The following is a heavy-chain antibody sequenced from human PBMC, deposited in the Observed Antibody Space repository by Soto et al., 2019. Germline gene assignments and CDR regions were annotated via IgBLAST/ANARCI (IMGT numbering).Heavy chain of an antibody. CDR1: GYSFTSYW. D-gene: IGHD3-22*01. Sequence: PGESLKLSCKGSGYSFTSYWIGWVRQMPGKGLEWMGIIYPGDSDTRYSPSFQGQVTISADKSISTAYLQWSSLKASDTAMYYCARVERGYYDSTGYTTIYYYYGMDVWGQGTTVTVSS. V-gene: IGHV5-51*01. J-gene: IGHJ6*02. CDR3: ARVERGYYDSTGYTTIYYYYGMDV. CDR2: IYPGDSDT.